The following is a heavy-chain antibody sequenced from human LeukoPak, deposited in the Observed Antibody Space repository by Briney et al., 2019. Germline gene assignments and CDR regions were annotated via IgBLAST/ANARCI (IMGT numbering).Heavy chain of an antibody. CDR2: ISYDGSNK. V-gene: IGHV3-30*18. CDR3: AKDADSPYDY. D-gene: IGHD2-15*01. J-gene: IGHJ4*02. CDR1: GFTFSSYG. Sequence: PGGSLRLSCAASGFTFSSYGMHWVRQAPGKGLEWVAVISYDGSNKYYVDSVKGRFTISRDNSKNTLYLQMNSLRAEDTAVYYCAKDADSPYDYWGQGTLVTVSS.